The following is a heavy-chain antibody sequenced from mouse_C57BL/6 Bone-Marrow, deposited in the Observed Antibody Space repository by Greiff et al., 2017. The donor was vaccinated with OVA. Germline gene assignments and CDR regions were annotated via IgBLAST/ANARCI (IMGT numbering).Heavy chain of an antibody. CDR1: GYTFTDYY. CDR2: IYPGSGNT. CDR3: ARGLLRPGLYFDY. D-gene: IGHD1-2*01. Sequence: QVQLQQSGAELVRPGASVKLSCKASGYTFTDYYINWVKQRPGQGLEWIARIYPGSGNTYYNEKFKGKATLTAEKSSSTAYMQLSSLTSEDSAVYFCARGLLRPGLYFDYWGQGTTLTVSS. V-gene: IGHV1-76*01. J-gene: IGHJ2*01.